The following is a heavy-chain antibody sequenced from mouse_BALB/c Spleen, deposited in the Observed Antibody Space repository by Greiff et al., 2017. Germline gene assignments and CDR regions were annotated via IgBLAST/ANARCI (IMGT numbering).Heavy chain of an antibody. CDR2: ISDGGSYT. J-gene: IGHJ3*01. CDR3: ARGGAEGFAY. Sequence: DVKLQESGGGLVKPGGSLKLSCAASGFTFSDYYMYWVRQTPEKRLEWVATISDGGSYTYYPDSVKGRFTISRDNAKNNLYLQMSSLKSEDTAMYYCARGGAEGFAYWGQGTLVTVSA. CDR1: GFTFSDYY. V-gene: IGHV5-4*02.